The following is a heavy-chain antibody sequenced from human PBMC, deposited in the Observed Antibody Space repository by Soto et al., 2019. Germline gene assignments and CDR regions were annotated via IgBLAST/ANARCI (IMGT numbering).Heavy chain of an antibody. CDR3: ARHPSDFWFDP. Sequence: QLQLQESGPGLVKPSETLSLTCSVSGGSISSSSYFWGWIRQPPGKGLEWIGSSYYSGSTYYNPSLKRRVTVSVDTSKNQFSLKLSSVTAADTAVYYCARHPSDFWFDPWGQGTLVTVSS. V-gene: IGHV4-39*01. CDR2: SYYSGST. D-gene: IGHD2-21*02. CDR1: GGSISSSSYF. J-gene: IGHJ5*02.